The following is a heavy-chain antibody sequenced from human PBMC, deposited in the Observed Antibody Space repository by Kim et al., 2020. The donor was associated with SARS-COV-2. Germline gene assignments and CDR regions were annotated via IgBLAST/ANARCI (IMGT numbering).Heavy chain of an antibody. CDR3: ARDPYYYDSSGYYDY. V-gene: IGHV1-18*01. D-gene: IGHD3-22*01. Sequence: QKLQGRVTMTTDTSTSTAYMELRSLRSDDTAVYYCARDPYYYDSSGYYDYWGQGTLVTVSS. J-gene: IGHJ4*02.